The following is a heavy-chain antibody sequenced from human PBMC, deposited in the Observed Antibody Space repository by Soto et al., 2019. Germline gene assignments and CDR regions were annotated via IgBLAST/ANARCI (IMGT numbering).Heavy chain of an antibody. V-gene: IGHV1-2*04. CDR1: GYTFTGYY. Sequence: ASVKVSCKASGYTFTGYYMHWVRQAPGQGLEWMGWINPNSGGTNYAQKFQGWVTMTRDTSISTAYMELSRLRSDDTAVYYCARDLERYYGMDVWGQGTTVTVSS. CDR2: INPNSGGT. CDR3: ARDLERYYGMDV. D-gene: IGHD6-25*01. J-gene: IGHJ6*02.